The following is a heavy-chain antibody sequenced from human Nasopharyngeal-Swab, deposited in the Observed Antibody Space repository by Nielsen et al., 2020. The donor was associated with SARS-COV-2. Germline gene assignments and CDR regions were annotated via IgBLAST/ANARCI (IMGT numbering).Heavy chain of an antibody. CDR3: AKSGIAAAGIFDC. D-gene: IGHD6-13*01. CDR2: ISYDGSNK. V-gene: IGHV3-30*18. Sequence: GGSLRLSCAASGFTFSSYGMHWVRQAPGKGLEWVAVISYDGSNKYYADSVKGRFTISRDNSKNTLYLQMNSLRAEDTAVYYCAKSGIAAAGIFDCWGQGTLVTVSS. J-gene: IGHJ4*02. CDR1: GFTFSSYG.